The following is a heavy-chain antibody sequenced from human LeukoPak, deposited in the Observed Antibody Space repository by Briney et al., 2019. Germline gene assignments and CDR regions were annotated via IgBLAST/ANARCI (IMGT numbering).Heavy chain of an antibody. V-gene: IGHV5-51*01. Sequence: GESLQISCKGSGYSFTSYWIGWVRQLPGKGLEWMGIIYPGDSDTRYSPSFQGQVTISADKSISTAYLQWSSLKASDTAMYYCARHLGGGYSVRGVVDYWGQGTLVTVSS. CDR1: GYSFTSYW. D-gene: IGHD1-26*01. J-gene: IGHJ4*02. CDR3: ARHLGGGYSVRGVVDY. CDR2: IYPGDSDT.